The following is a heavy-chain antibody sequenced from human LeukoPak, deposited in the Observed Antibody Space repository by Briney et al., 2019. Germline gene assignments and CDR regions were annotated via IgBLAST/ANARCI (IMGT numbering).Heavy chain of an antibody. D-gene: IGHD6-13*01. CDR3: ATDGASSSWYKAFDI. J-gene: IGHJ3*02. Sequence: ASVKVSCKVSGYTLSELSMHWVRQAPGKGLEWMGGFDPEDGETIYAQKFQGRVTMTEDTSTDTAYMELSSLRSEDTAVYYCATDGASSSWYKAFDIWGQGTMVTVSS. CDR1: GYTLSELS. V-gene: IGHV1-24*01. CDR2: FDPEDGET.